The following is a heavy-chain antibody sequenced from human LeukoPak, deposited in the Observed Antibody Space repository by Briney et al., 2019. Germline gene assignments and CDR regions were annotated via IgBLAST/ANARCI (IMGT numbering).Heavy chain of an antibody. V-gene: IGHV3-30-3*01. J-gene: IGHJ5*02. CDR1: GFTFSSYT. CDR2: ISFDGNSE. CDR3: AKDRDAAAAGWFDP. D-gene: IGHD6-13*01. Sequence: GGSLRLSCAASGFTFSSYTMHWVRQAPGKGLEWVAVISFDGNSEYHADSVKGRFTISRDNSKNTLYLQMNSLRAEDTAVYYCAKDRDAAAAGWFDPWGQGTLVTVSS.